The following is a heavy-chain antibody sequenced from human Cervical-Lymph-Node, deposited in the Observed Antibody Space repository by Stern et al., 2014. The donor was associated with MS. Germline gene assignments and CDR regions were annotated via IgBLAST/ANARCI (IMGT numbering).Heavy chain of an antibody. CDR2: IYTSGYT. CDR3: ARDAADFDWFDT. V-gene: IGHV4-61*02. CDR1: GDSITTGSYY. J-gene: IGHJ5*02. Sequence: QLQLQESGPGLVKPSQTLSLTCTVSGDSITTGSYYWSWIRQPAGKGLEWIGHIYTSGYTNYKSSLRSRVTISVDTAQNQFSLKLTSVTAADTAVYYCARDAADFDWFDTWGQGTLVTVSS.